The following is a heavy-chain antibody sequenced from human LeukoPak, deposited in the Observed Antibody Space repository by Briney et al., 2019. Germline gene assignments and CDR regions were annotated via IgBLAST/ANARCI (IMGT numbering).Heavy chain of an antibody. CDR2: ISYDGSDK. D-gene: IGHD2-2*01. J-gene: IGHJ4*02. CDR3: TRAPHPRCSSSGCYLDY. V-gene: IGHV3-30*03. Sequence: GRSRRLSCAASGFTFSRYGMHWVRQAPGKGLEWVATISYDGSDKWYGDSVKGRFTISRDNSQNSLYLQMNDLKTEDTAVYYCTRAPHPRCSSSGCYLDYWGQGTLVTVSS. CDR1: GFTFSRYG.